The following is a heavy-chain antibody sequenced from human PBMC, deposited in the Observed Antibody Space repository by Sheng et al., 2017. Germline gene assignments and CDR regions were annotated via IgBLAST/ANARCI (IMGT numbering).Heavy chain of an antibody. CDR3: ARGHYGMGRR. Sequence: EERLVDSGGDLVQPGGSLRLSCRGSGFDFSNHWVTWVRQAPGKGLEWVANIHGGGSEKYYEGSVRGRFTISRDNAKNSVYLQMNSLRAEDTAVYYCARGHYGMGRRGAKGTTVTVSS. CDR2: IHGGGSEK. CDR1: GFDFSNHW. V-gene: IGHV3-7*01. J-gene: IGHJ6*02.